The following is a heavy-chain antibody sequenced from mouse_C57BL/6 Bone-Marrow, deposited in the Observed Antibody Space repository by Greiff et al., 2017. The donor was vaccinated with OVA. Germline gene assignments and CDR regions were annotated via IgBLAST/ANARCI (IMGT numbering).Heavy chain of an antibody. CDR1: GYTFTSYW. J-gene: IGHJ4*01. CDR3: TRDTTVVAPYAMDY. CDR2: IYPGNSDT. V-gene: IGHV1-5*01. D-gene: IGHD1-1*01. Sequence: VQLQQSGTVLARPGASVKMSCKTSGYTFTSYWMHWVKQRPGQGLAWIGAIYPGNSDTSYNQKFKGKAKLTAVTSASTAYMELSSLTNEDSAVYYCTRDTTVVAPYAMDYWGQGTSVTVSS.